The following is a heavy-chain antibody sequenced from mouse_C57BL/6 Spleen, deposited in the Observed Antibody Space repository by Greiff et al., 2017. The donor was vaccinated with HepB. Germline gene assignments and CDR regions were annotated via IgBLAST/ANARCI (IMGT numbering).Heavy chain of an antibody. V-gene: IGHV1-81*01. D-gene: IGHD1-1*01. CDR1: GYTFTSYG. Sequence: VQLQQSGAELARPGASVKLSCKASGYTFTSYGISWVKQRTGQGLEWIGEIYPRSGNTYYNEKFKGKATLTADKSSSTAYMELRSLTSEDSAVYFCARIITTVVGPYYFDYWGQGTTLTVSS. CDR2: IYPRSGNT. J-gene: IGHJ2*01. CDR3: ARIITTVVGPYYFDY.